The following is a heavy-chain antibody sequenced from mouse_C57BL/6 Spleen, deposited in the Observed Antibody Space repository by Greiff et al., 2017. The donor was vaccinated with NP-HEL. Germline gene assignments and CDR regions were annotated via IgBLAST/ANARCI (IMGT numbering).Heavy chain of an antibody. V-gene: IGHV1-22*01. J-gene: IGHJ3*01. CDR1: GYTFTDYN. CDR3: VRGDYYSNYEDWFAY. D-gene: IGHD2-5*01. CDR2: INPNNGGT. Sequence: EVQLQQSGPELVKPGASVKMSCKASGYTFTDYNMHWVKQSHGKSLEWIGYINPNNGGTSYNQKFKGKATMTVYKSSSTAYMELRSLTSEDSAVYYCVRGDYYSNYEDWFAYWGQGTLVTVSA.